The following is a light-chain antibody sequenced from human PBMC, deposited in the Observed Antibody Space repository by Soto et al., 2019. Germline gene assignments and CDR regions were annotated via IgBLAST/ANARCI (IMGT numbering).Light chain of an antibody. CDR3: QQYKSWPPIT. CDR2: GAS. J-gene: IGKJ5*01. CDR1: HSLNTD. Sequence: EILMTQSPASLSVSPGETATLSCRASHSLNTDLAWYQQKPGQAPRLLLYGASTRATGVPPRFSGGGSGTEFTLTISSLQSEDSAIYYCQQYKSWPPITFXQGTRMEIK. V-gene: IGKV3-15*01.